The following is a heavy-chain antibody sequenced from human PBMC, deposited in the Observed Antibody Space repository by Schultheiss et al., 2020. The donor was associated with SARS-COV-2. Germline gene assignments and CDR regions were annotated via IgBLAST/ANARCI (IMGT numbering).Heavy chain of an antibody. D-gene: IGHD1-7*01. Sequence: SVKVSCKASGDTFSGYAISWVRQAPGQGLEWMGGIIPIFSTANYAPKFQGTVTITADKSTSTAYMELSSLRSEDTAVYYCAITNWNYGVWGKNWFDPWGQGTLVTVSS. CDR2: IIPIFSTA. J-gene: IGHJ5*02. CDR1: GDTFSGYA. CDR3: AITNWNYGVWGKNWFDP. V-gene: IGHV1-69*06.